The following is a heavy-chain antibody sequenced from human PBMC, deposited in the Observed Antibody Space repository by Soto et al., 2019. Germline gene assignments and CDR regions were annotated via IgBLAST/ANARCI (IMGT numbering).Heavy chain of an antibody. Sequence: QVQLVESEGGVVQPGRSLRLSCAASGFTFSSYAMHWVRQAPGKRLEWVAVISYDGSNKYYADSVKGRFTISRDNSKNTLYLQMNSLRAEDTAVYYCAREEGDSSSWYFDYWGQGTLVTVSS. V-gene: IGHV3-30-3*01. J-gene: IGHJ4*02. D-gene: IGHD6-13*01. CDR2: ISYDGSNK. CDR3: AREEGDSSSWYFDY. CDR1: GFTFSSYA.